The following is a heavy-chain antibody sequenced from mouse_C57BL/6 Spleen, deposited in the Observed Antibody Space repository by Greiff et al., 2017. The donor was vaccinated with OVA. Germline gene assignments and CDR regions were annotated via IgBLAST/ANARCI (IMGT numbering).Heavy chain of an antibody. J-gene: IGHJ3*01. D-gene: IGHD3-2*02. CDR2: IDPSDSYT. CDR1: GYTFTSYW. V-gene: IGHV1-50*01. Sequence: QVQLQQPGAELVKPGASVKLSCKASGYTFTSYWMQWVKQRPGQGLEWIGEIDPSDSYTNYNQKFKGKATLTVDTSSSTAYMQLSSLTSEDSAVYYCARDRLRLLSWFAYWGQGTLVTVSA. CDR3: ARDRLRLLSWFAY.